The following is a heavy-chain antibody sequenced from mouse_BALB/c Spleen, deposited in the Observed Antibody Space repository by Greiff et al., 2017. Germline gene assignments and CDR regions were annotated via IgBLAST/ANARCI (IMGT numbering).Heavy chain of an antibody. CDR3: AREDYGSLAY. Sequence: QVQLQQSGAELVRPGTSVKVSCKASGYAFTNYLIEWVKQRPGQGLEWIGVINPGSGGTNYNEKFKGKATLTADKSSSTAYMQLSSLTSDDSAVYFCAREDYGSLAYWGQGTLVTVSA. D-gene: IGHD1-1*01. J-gene: IGHJ3*01. CDR1: GYAFTNYL. CDR2: INPGSGGT. V-gene: IGHV1-54*03.